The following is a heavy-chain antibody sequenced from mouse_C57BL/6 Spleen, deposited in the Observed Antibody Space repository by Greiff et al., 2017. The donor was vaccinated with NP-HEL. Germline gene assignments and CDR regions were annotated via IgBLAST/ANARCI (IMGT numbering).Heavy chain of an antibody. D-gene: IGHD1-1*01. CDR1: GYTFTSYW. J-gene: IGHJ2*01. CDR2: IYPGSGST. CDR3: ARGLRITTVVDYFDY. Sequence: VQLQQPGAELVKPGASVKMSCKASGYTFTSYWITWVKQRPGQGLEWIGDIYPGSGSTNYTEKFKSKATLTVDTSSSTAYMQLSSLTSEDSAVYYCARGLRITTVVDYFDYWGQGTTLTVSS. V-gene: IGHV1-55*01.